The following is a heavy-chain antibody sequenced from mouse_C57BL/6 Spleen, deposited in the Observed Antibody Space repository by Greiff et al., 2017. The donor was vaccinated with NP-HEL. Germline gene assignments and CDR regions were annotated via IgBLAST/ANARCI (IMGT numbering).Heavy chain of an antibody. J-gene: IGHJ1*03. D-gene: IGHD2-3*01. V-gene: IGHV5-17*01. Sequence: DVRLVESGGGLVKPGGSLKLSCAASGFTFSDYGMHWVRQAPEKGLEWVAYISSGSSTIYYADTVKGRFTISRDNAKNTLFLQMTSLRSEDTAMYYCARLGYDGYYDWYFAVWGTGTTVTVSS. CDR2: ISSGSSTI. CDR1: GFTFSDYG. CDR3: ARLGYDGYYDWYFAV.